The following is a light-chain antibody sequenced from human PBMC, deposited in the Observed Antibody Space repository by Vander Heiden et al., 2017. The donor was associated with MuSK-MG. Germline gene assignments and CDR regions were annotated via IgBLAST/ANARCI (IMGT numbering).Light chain of an antibody. J-gene: IGKJ2*01. CDR2: GAA. Sequence: EIVLTQSPGTLSLSPGERATLSCRASQSVSSSYLAWYQQKPGQAPRLLMYGAANRATGIPDRFSGSGSGPDFTLTISRLEAEDFAVYYCQQDGYSPYTFGQGTKLDIK. V-gene: IGKV3-20*01. CDR1: QSVSSSY. CDR3: QQDGYSPYT.